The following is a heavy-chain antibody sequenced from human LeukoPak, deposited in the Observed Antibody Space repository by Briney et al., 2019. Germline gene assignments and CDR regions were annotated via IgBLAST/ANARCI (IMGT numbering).Heavy chain of an antibody. CDR3: AGGGKVVRGVYFDY. V-gene: IGHV1-69*13. CDR2: IIPIFGTA. Sequence: GASVKVSCKASGGTFSSYAISWVRQAPGQGLEWMGGIIPIFGTANYAQKFQGRVTITADESTSIAYMELSSLRSEDTAVYYCAGGGKVVRGVYFDYWGQGTLVTVSS. J-gene: IGHJ4*02. D-gene: IGHD3-10*01. CDR1: GGTFSSYA.